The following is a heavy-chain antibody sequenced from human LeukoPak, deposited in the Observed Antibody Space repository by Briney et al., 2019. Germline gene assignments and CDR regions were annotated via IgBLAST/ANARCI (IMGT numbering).Heavy chain of an antibody. D-gene: IGHD3-10*01. CDR2: VNHSGST. Sequence: SETLSLTCAVYGGSFSGYYWNWIRQPPGKGLEWLGEVNHSGSTNYNPSLKSRVTISVDTSKNQFSLKLSSVTAADTAVYYCATTNVLLWFGELSKTAYFDYWGQGTLVTVSS. CDR3: ATTNVLLWFGELSKTAYFDY. V-gene: IGHV4-34*01. J-gene: IGHJ4*02. CDR1: GGSFSGYY.